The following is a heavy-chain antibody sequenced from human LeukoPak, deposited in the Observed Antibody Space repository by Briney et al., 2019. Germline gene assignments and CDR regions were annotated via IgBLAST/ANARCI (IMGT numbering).Heavy chain of an antibody. CDR2: IYTSGST. CDR1: GGSISSGSYY. Sequence: SETLSLTCTVSGGSISSGSYYWSWIRQPAGKGLEWIGRIYTSGSTNYNPSLKSRVTISVDTSKNQFSLKLSSVTAADTAVYYRARDRYDFWSGYPWFDPWGQGTLVTVSS. CDR3: ARDRYDFWSGYPWFDP. J-gene: IGHJ5*02. V-gene: IGHV4-61*02. D-gene: IGHD3-3*01.